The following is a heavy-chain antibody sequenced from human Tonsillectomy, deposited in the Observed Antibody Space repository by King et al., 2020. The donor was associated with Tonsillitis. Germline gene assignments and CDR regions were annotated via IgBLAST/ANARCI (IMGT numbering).Heavy chain of an antibody. CDR3: ATGGSGWYWVY. CDR1: GYTFTAYY. Sequence: QLVQSGAEVKKPGASGRVSCKASGYTFTAYYIHWVRQAPGQGLEWMGWINPKSGGTTYTQKFQGRVTMTRDTSISTAYMELSRLRSDDTAVYYCATGGSGWYWVYWGQGTLATVSS. CDR2: INPKSGGT. J-gene: IGHJ4*02. D-gene: IGHD6-19*01. V-gene: IGHV1-2*02.